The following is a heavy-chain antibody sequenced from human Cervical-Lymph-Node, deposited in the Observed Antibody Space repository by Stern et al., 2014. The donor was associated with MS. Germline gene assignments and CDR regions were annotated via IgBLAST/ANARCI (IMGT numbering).Heavy chain of an antibody. Sequence: QDQLVQSGSELKKPGASVKVSCKTSGYSFTTSALNWVRQAPGQGLEWMGWINTITGDPLYAQAFAGRFVFSLDTSVRTAYLQIDNLKAEDSAIYYCATQGASGFGVSPTGYWGQGTLVTVSS. J-gene: IGHJ4*02. V-gene: IGHV7-4-1*01. CDR3: ATQGASGFGVSPTGY. CDR1: GYSFTTSA. CDR2: INTITGDP. D-gene: IGHD1-26*01.